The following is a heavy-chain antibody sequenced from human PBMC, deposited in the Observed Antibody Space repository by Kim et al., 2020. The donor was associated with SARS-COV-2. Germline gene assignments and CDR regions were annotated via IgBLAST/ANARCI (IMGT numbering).Heavy chain of an antibody. CDR2: IIPVFDSK. CDR3: ARDESDTSGWIDN. CDR1: GGTFSSDT. J-gene: IGHJ4*02. D-gene: IGHD6-19*01. Sequence: SVKVSCKAPGGTFSSDTISWVRQAPGQGLEWMGMIIPVFDSKNYAEKFQGRVTLTADESTSTAYMVLSSLKSEDTAIYYCARDESDTSGWIDNWGQGTLVTVSS. V-gene: IGHV1-69*13.